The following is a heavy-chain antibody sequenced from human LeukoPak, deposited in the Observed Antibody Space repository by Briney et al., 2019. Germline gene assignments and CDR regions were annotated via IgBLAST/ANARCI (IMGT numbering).Heavy chain of an antibody. J-gene: IGHJ4*02. CDR1: GGSISNYY. CDR2: IYTSGGT. D-gene: IGHD6-19*01. V-gene: IGHV4-4*07. Sequence: SETLSLTCTVSGGSISNYYWTWIRQPAGKGLEWIGRIYTSGGTNYNPSLKSRVTMSVDTSTNQFSLKLSSVTAADTAMYYCARAAEYSSGWYLFDFWGQGILVTVSA. CDR3: ARAAEYSSGWYLFDF.